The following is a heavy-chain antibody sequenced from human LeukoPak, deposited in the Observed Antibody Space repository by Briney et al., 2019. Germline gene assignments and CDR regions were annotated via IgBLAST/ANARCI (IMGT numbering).Heavy chain of an antibody. D-gene: IGHD4-17*01. V-gene: IGHV1-24*01. J-gene: IGHJ3*02. Sequence: ASVKVPCKASGYTFTGYYMHWVRQAPGQGLEWMGGFDPEDGETIYAQKFQGRVTMTEDTSTDTAYMELSSLRSEDTAVYYCATDGGDYVGNDAFDIWGQGTMVTVSS. CDR2: FDPEDGET. CDR3: ATDGGDYVGNDAFDI. CDR1: GYTFTGYY.